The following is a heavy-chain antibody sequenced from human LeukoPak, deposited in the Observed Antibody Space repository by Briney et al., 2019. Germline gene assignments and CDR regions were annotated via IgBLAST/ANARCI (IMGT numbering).Heavy chain of an antibody. CDR3: ARKYSASPRNPDAFDI. CDR2: ISGSGDTT. J-gene: IGHJ3*02. Sequence: PGGSLRLSCAASGFTFSNYAMSWVRQDPGEGLEWVSAISGSGDTTYYADSVKGRFTISRDNSKNTLYLQMNSLRAEDTAIYYCARKYSASPRNPDAFDIWGQGTMVTVSS. CDR1: GFTFSNYA. V-gene: IGHV3-23*01. D-gene: IGHD1-14*01.